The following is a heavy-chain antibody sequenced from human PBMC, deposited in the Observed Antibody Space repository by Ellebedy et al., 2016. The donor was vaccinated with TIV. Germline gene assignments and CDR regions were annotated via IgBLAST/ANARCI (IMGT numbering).Heavy chain of an antibody. Sequence: GESLKISCAASGFTFSSYAMHWVRQAPGKGLEWVAVISYDGSNKYYADSVKGRFTISRDNSKNTLYLQMNSLRAEDTAVYYCATIRLGDSSGWQIFDYWGQGTLVTVSS. CDR2: ISYDGSNK. CDR1: GFTFSSYA. V-gene: IGHV3-30*01. D-gene: IGHD6-19*01. J-gene: IGHJ4*02. CDR3: ATIRLGDSSGWQIFDY.